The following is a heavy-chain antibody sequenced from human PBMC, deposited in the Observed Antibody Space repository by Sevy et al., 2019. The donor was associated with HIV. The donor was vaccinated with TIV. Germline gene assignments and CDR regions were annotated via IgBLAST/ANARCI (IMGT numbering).Heavy chain of an antibody. CDR1: GLTFSTYG. CDR2: ISYDGNIQ. D-gene: IGHD3-16*02. Sequence: GGSLRLSCAASGLTFSTYGMHWVRQAPGKGLEWVAVISYDGNIQYYADSVKGRFTISRDNSKNTLYLQMNSLKTEDTAFYDCVKEQGRYRYLPGGSWGQGTLVTVSS. V-gene: IGHV3-30*18. J-gene: IGHJ5*02. CDR3: VKEQGRYRYLPGGS.